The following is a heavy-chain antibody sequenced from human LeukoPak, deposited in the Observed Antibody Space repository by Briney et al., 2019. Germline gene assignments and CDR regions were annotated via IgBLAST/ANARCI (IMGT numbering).Heavy chain of an antibody. D-gene: IGHD3-22*01. CDR3: AREGYSSGYYLPDDAFDI. Sequence: SETLSLTCTVSGRSISSYYWRWIRPPAGRGLEWIGRIYSLGSDNYNPSLKNRVTMSVDTSKSQVSLELSSVTAADAAVYYCAREGYSSGYYLPDDAFDIWGQGTMVTVSS. CDR2: IYSLGSD. CDR1: GRSISSYY. V-gene: IGHV4-4*07. J-gene: IGHJ3*02.